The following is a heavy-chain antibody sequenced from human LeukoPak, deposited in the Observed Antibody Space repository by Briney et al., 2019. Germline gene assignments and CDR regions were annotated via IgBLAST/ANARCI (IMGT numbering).Heavy chain of an antibody. CDR2: INHSGST. CDR1: GGSFSGYY. V-gene: IGHV4-34*01. Sequence: PSETLSLTCAVYGGSFSGYYWSWIRQPPGKGLEWIGEINHSGSTNYNPSLKSRVTISVDTSKNQFSLKLSSVTAADTAVYYCARGYYYDSSGPLSIVFDYWGQGTLVTVSS. J-gene: IGHJ4*02. CDR3: ARGYYYDSSGPLSIVFDY. D-gene: IGHD3-22*01.